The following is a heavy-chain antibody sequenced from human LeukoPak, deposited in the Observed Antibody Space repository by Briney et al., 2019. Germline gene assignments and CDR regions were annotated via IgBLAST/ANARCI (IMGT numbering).Heavy chain of an antibody. V-gene: IGHV1-8*01. Sequence: ASVKVSCKASGYTFTSYDINWVRQATGQGLEWMGWMNPNSGNTGYAQKFQGRVTMTRNTSISTAYMELSSLRSEDTAVYYCARGVMTYYYMDVWGKGTTVTVS. J-gene: IGHJ6*03. CDR1: GYTFTSYD. CDR3: ARGVMTYYYMDV. CDR2: MNPNSGNT. D-gene: IGHD2-21*01.